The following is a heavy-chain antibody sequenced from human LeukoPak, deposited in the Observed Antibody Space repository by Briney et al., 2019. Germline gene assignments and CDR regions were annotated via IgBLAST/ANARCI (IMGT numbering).Heavy chain of an antibody. Sequence: GGSLRLSCAASGFTFSNAWMSWVRQAPGKGLEWVGGIKSKTDVGAPDYAAPVKGRFTISRDDSKNTLYLQINSLKTEDTAVYYCTTILDYFWSGYAPFDYWGQGTLVTVSS. CDR1: GFTFSNAW. D-gene: IGHD3-3*01. CDR2: IKSKTDVGAP. CDR3: TTILDYFWSGYAPFDY. J-gene: IGHJ4*02. V-gene: IGHV3-15*01.